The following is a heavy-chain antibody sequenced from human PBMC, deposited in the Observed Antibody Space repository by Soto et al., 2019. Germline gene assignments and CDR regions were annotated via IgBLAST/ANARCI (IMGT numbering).Heavy chain of an antibody. J-gene: IGHJ3*02. CDR1: GFTFSSYG. Sequence: QVQLVESGGGVVQPGRSLRLSCAASGFTFSSYGMHWVRQAPGKGLEWVAVIWYDGSNKYYADSVKGRFTISRDNSKNTLYLQMNSLRAEDTAVYYCARVGSPAYCGGDCYSYDAFDIWGQGTMVTVSS. D-gene: IGHD2-21*02. V-gene: IGHV3-33*01. CDR3: ARVGSPAYCGGDCYSYDAFDI. CDR2: IWYDGSNK.